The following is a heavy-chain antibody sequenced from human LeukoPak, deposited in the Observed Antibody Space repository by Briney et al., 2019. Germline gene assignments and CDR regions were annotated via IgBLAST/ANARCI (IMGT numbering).Heavy chain of an antibody. Sequence: GGSLRLSCAASGFTFSTYSMNWVRQAPGKGLEWVSYISSDSYTIYYADSVKGRFTISRDNAKNSLYLQMNSLRGEDTAVYYCASLHRYDSSGYSKYHWGQGTLVTVSS. V-gene: IGHV3-48*01. CDR2: ISSDSYTI. CDR1: GFTFSTYS. CDR3: ASLHRYDSSGYSKYH. J-gene: IGHJ5*02. D-gene: IGHD3-22*01.